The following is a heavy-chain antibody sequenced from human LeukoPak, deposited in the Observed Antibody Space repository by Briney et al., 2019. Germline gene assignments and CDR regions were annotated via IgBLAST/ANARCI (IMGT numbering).Heavy chain of an antibody. J-gene: IGHJ6*03. CDR1: GYTFTGYY. CDR3: ARAVDLVGATYYYYYMDV. V-gene: IGHV1-18*04. D-gene: IGHD1-26*01. Sequence: GASVKVSCKTSGYTFTGYYMHWVRQAPGQGLEWMGWISAYNGNTNYAQKLQGRVTMTTDTSTSTAYMELRSLRSDDTAVYYCARAVDLVGATYYYYYMDVWGKGTTVTISS. CDR2: ISAYNGNT.